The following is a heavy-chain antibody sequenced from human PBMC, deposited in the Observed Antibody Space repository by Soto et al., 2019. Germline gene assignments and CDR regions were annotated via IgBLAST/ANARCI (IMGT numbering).Heavy chain of an antibody. CDR3: TGYASSGYYHY. D-gene: IGHD3-22*01. Sequence: PGGSLILSCAASGFTFSGSAMHWVRQASGKGLEWVGRIRSKGNSYATAYAVSVQGRFTISRDDSKNTAYLQMNSLKTDDTAVYYCTGYASSGYYHYWGQGTLVTVSS. CDR2: IRSKGNSYAT. J-gene: IGHJ4*02. V-gene: IGHV3-73*01. CDR1: GFTFSGSA.